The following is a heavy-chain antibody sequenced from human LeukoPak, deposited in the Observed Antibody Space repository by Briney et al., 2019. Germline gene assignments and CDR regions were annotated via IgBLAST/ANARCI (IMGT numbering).Heavy chain of an antibody. CDR2: ISGSGGST. J-gene: IGHJ3*02. V-gene: IGHV3-23*01. CDR1: GFTFSSYA. CDR3: AKEMDDFVWGRAKNAFDI. Sequence: GGSLRLSCAASGFTFSSYAMSWVRQAPGKGLEWVSAISGSGGSTYYADSVKGRFTISRDNSKNTLYLQMNRLRAEDTAVYYCAKEMDDFVWGRAKNAFDIWGQGTMVTVSS. D-gene: IGHD3-16*01.